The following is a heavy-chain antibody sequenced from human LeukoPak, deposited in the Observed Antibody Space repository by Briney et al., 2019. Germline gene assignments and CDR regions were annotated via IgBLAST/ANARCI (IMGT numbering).Heavy chain of an antibody. Sequence: ASVKAFCKASGYTFTSYGISWVRQAPGQGLEWMGWISAYNGNTNYAQKLQGRVTMTTDTSTSTAYMELRSLRSDDTAVYYCARSPTVTHYGPLNWFDPWGQGTLVTVSS. D-gene: IGHD4-17*01. J-gene: IGHJ5*02. CDR1: GYTFTSYG. CDR3: ARSPTVTHYGPLNWFDP. V-gene: IGHV1-18*01. CDR2: ISAYNGNT.